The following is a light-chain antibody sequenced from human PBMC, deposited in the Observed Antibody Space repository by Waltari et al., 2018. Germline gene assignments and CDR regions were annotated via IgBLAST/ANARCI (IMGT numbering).Light chain of an antibody. V-gene: IGLV2-8*01. CDR1: SSDVGSDYNY. J-gene: IGLJ1*01. CDR2: EVS. Sequence: QSALTQPPSASGSPGQSLTISCTGTSSDVGSDYNYVSWYQQHPGKAPKLIIHEVSKRPSGVPDRFSGSNSGTTASLTVSGLQAEDEADYYCSSYAGSNTDVFGTGTRVTV. CDR3: SSYAGSNTDV.